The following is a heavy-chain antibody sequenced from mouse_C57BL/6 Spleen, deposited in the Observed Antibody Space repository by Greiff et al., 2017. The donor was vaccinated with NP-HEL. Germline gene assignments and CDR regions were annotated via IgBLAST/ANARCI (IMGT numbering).Heavy chain of an antibody. CDR3: ARSGDYGSSSVES. CDR2: IDPSDSET. Sequence: QVQLQQPGAELVRPGSSVKLSCKASGYTFTSYWMHWVKQRPIQGLEWIGNIDPSDSETHYNQKFKDKATLTVDKSSSTAYMQLSSLTSEDSAVYYCARSGDYGSSSVESWGQGTTLTVSS. J-gene: IGHJ2*01. D-gene: IGHD1-1*01. V-gene: IGHV1-52*01. CDR1: GYTFTSYW.